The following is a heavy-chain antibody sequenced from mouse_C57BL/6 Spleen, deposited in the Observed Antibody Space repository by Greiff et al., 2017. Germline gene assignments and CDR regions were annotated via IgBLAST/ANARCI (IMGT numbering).Heavy chain of an antibody. CDR2: ILPGSGST. D-gene: IGHD1-1*01. Sequence: QVQLQQSGAELMKPGASVKLSCKATGYTFTGYWIEWVKQRPGNGLEWIGEILPGSGSTNYNEKFKGKATFTADTSSNTAYMQLSSLTTEDSAIXYGARSPHYYGSSHWYFDVWGTGTTVTVSS. J-gene: IGHJ1*03. CDR1: GYTFTGYW. V-gene: IGHV1-9*01. CDR3: ARSPHYYGSSHWYFDV.